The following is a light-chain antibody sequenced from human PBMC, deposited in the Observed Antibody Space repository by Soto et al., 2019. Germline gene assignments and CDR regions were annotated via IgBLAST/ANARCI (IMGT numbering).Light chain of an antibody. Sequence: SVLTQHPSASGAPGQSVTISCTGTSSDVGGYNYVSWYQQHPGKAPKLMIYEVSKRPSGVPDRFSGSKSGNTASLTVSGLQAEDEADYYCSSYAGSNNFDVFGTGTKVTVL. J-gene: IGLJ1*01. V-gene: IGLV2-8*01. CDR3: SSYAGSNNFDV. CDR2: EVS. CDR1: SSDVGGYNY.